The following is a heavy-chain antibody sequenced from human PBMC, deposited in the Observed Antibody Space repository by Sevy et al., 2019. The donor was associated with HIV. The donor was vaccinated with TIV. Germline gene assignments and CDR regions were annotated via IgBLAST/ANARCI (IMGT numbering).Heavy chain of an antibody. CDR1: GVSISSDY. CDR3: ARSVAANYMDV. D-gene: IGHD1-26*01. J-gene: IGHJ6*03. CDR2: IHHSRNS. Sequence: SETLSLTCRVSGVSISSDYWSGIRQPPWKEPEWIGYIHHSRNSNYKTSLKSRVTMSVDTSKNQFSLNLRSVSAADTAVYYCARSVAANYMDVWGKGTTVTVSS. V-gene: IGHV4-59*01.